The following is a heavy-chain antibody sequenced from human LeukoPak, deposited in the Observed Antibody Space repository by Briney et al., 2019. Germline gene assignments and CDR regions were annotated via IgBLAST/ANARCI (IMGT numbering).Heavy chain of an antibody. CDR1: GFTVSNYY. D-gene: IGHD3-3*02. CDR3: ARGHIRYYFDY. J-gene: IGHJ4*02. CDR2: VYSGGST. Sequence: GGSLRLSCAASGFTVSNYYMNWVRQAPGKGLEWVSVVYSGGSTNYADSVRGRFTISRDNSKNTLYLQMNSLRAEDTAVYYCARGHIRYYFDYWGQGTLVTVSS. V-gene: IGHV3-66*01.